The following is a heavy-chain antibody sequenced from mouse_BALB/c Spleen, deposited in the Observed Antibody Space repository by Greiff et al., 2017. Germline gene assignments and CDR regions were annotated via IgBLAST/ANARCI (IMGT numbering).Heavy chain of an antibody. J-gene: IGHJ1*01. V-gene: IGHV7-1*02. CDR3: ARAIYWYFDV. Sequence: EVKVEESGGGLVQPGGSMKLSCVASGFTFSNYWMNWVRQSPGKRLEWIAASRNKANDYTTEYSAYVKGRFIVSRATSQSILYLQMNALRAEDAAIYYWARAIYWYFDVWGEGTTVTVSS. CDR2: SRNKANDYTT. CDR1: GFTFSNYW.